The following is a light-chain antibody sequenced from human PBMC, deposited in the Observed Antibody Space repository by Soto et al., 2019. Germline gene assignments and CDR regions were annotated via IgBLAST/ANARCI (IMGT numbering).Light chain of an antibody. J-gene: IGLJ1*01. V-gene: IGLV1-40*01. CDR3: QSYDSSLSGSEV. Sequence: QSVLTQPPSVSGAPGQRVTISCTGSSSNIGAGHDVHWYQQLPGTAPKLLIYGNGNRPSGVSERFSGSKSGTSASLAITGLQAEDEADYYCQSYDSSLSGSEVFGTGTKVTVL. CDR2: GNG. CDR1: SSNIGAGHD.